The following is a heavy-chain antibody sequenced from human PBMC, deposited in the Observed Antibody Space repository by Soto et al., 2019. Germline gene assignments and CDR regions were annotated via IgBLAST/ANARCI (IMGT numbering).Heavy chain of an antibody. CDR1: GFTFSSYA. Sequence: PGGSLRLSCAASGFTFSSYAMHWVRQAPGKGLEWVAVISYDGSNKYYADSVKGRFTISRDNSKNTLYLQMNSLRAEDTAVYYCARDGVAYYDFWSSHYGMDVWGQGTTVTVSS. V-gene: IGHV3-30-3*01. CDR3: ARDGVAYYDFWSSHYGMDV. CDR2: ISYDGSNK. D-gene: IGHD3-3*01. J-gene: IGHJ6*02.